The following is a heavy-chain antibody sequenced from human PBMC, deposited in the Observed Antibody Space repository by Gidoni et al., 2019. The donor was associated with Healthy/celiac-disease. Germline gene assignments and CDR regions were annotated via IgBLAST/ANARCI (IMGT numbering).Heavy chain of an antibody. D-gene: IGHD1-20*01. CDR1: GYTFTSYG. J-gene: IGHJ4*02. CDR3: ARDRGITGTTWGPFGEDDYFDY. V-gene: IGHV1-18*01. Sequence: QVQLVQSGAEVKKPGASVKVSCKASGYTFTSYGISWVRQAPGQGLEWMGWISAYNGNTNYAQKLQGRVTMTTDPSTSTAYMELRSLRSDDTAVYYCARDRGITGTTWGPFGEDDYFDYWGQGTLVTVSS. CDR2: ISAYNGNT.